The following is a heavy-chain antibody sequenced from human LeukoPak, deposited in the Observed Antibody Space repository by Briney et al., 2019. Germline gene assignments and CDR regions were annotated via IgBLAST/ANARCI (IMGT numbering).Heavy chain of an antibody. V-gene: IGHV4-4*07. Sequence: SETLSLTCTVSGGSLSGYYWNWIRQPAGKGLEWIGRIYISGNTWYKPSLQSRVTMSVDTSKNQFSLKMSSLTAADTAVYYCARSNLGSYDQSGYFHYWGQGTRVTVSS. CDR3: ARSNLGSYDQSGYFHY. D-gene: IGHD3-22*01. CDR2: IYISGNT. CDR1: GGSLSGYY. J-gene: IGHJ4*02.